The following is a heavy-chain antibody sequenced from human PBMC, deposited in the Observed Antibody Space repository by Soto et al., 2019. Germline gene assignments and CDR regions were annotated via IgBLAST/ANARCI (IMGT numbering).Heavy chain of an antibody. Sequence: ASVKVSCKASGYTFTSYGISWVRQAPGQGLEWMGWISAYNGNTNYAQKLQGRVTMTTDTSTSTAYMELRSLRSDDTAVYYCARVAVVTPNYYYYYMDVWGKGTTVTVS. V-gene: IGHV1-18*01. D-gene: IGHD3-22*01. CDR2: ISAYNGNT. J-gene: IGHJ6*03. CDR3: ARVAVVTPNYYYYYMDV. CDR1: GYTFTSYG.